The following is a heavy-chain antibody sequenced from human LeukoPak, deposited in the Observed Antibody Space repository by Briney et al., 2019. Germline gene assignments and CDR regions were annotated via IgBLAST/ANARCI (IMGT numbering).Heavy chain of an antibody. J-gene: IGHJ4*02. CDR3: ASSSGYYSYYDY. CDR2: IIPILGIA. Sequence: ASVKVSCKASGYIFTNYYIHWVQQAPGQGLEWMGRIIPILGIANYAQKFQGRVTITADKSTSTACMELSSLRSEDTAVYYCASSSGYYSYYDYWGQGTLVTVSS. D-gene: IGHD3-22*01. V-gene: IGHV1-69*02. CDR1: GYIFTNYY.